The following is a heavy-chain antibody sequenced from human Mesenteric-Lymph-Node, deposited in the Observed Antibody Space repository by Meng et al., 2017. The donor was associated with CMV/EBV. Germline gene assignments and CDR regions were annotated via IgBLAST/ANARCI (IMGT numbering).Heavy chain of an antibody. CDR2: VYCSGYT. Sequence: SETLSFTCTVSGVSFISGCYYWSWIRQPPGKGLEWIEYVYCSGYTKYNPSLKSRIIISGDTSKKQFSLSLTSVTAADTAVYYCARDPGGSSGFDSWGQGALVTVSS. D-gene: IGHD6-6*01. CDR1: GVSFISGCYY. V-gene: IGHV4-61*01. J-gene: IGHJ4*02. CDR3: ARDPGGSSGFDS.